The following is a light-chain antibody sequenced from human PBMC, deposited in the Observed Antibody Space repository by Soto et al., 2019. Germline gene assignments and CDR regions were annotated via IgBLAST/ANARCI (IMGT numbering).Light chain of an antibody. V-gene: IGLV2-8*01. J-gene: IGLJ1*01. Sequence: QSFLTQPPSASGSPVQSVAISCTGTSSDVCGYNYFSWYQQHPGKAPKLMIYEVNKRPSGVPDRFSGSKSGNTASLTVSGLQAEDEADYYCSSYAGXSNVFGSGTKVXV. CDR1: SSDVCGYNY. CDR2: EVN. CDR3: SSYAGXSNV.